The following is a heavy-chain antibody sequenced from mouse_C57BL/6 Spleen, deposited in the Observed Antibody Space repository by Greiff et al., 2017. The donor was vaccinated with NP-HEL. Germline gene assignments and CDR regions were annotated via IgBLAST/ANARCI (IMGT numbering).Heavy chain of an antibody. Sequence: EVQLQESGPGLVKPSQSLSLTCSVTGYSITSGYYWNWIRQFPGNKLEWMGYLSDGGSNNYNPYLKNRISITRDTSKNQFCLKLNSVTTEDRATYYCARYGAMDYWGQGTSVTVSS. CDR2: LSDGGSN. CDR1: GYSITSGYY. V-gene: IGHV3-6*01. CDR3: ARYGAMDY. J-gene: IGHJ4*01. D-gene: IGHD1-1*01.